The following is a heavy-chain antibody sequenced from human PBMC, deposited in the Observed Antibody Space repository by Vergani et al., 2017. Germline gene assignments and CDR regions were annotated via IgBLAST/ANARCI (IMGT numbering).Heavy chain of an antibody. CDR1: GFTFSSYW. CDR2: IKQDGSEK. CDR3: ARAAEGTAYRSSWYWEPFDY. Sequence: EVQLVESGGGLVQPGGSLRLSCAASGFTFSSYWMSWVRQAPGKGLEWVANIKQDGSEKYYVDSVKGRFTISRDNAKNSLYLQMNSLRAEDTAVYYCARAAEGTAYRSSWYWEPFDYWGQGTLVTVSS. J-gene: IGHJ4*02. V-gene: IGHV3-7*01. D-gene: IGHD6-13*01.